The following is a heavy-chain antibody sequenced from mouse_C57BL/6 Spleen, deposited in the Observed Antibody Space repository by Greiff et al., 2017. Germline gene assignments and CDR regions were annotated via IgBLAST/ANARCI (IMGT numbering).Heavy chain of an antibody. CDR2: INYDGSST. CDR1: GFTFSDYY. Sequence: EVMLVESEGGLVQPGSSMKLSCTASGFTFSDYYMAWVRQVPEKGLEWVANINYDGSSTYYLDSLKSRFIISRDNAKNILYLQMSSLKSEDTATYYCARDKAFYYFDDWGQGTTLTVSS. J-gene: IGHJ2*01. V-gene: IGHV5-16*01. CDR3: ARDKAFYYFDD.